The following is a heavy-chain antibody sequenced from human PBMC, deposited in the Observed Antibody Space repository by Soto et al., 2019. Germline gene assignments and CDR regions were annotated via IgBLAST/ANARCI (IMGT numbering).Heavy chain of an antibody. Sequence: PGGSLRLSCAASGFTLSTYAMHWVRQAPGKGPEWVAVISEDGSNKYYADCVKGRFTISRDISKDTLYLQMDSLRSEDTAVYSCARVRLLTLSDFYYGMDVWGQGTTVTVSS. D-gene: IGHD4-17*01. CDR1: GFTLSTYA. V-gene: IGHV3-30-3*01. J-gene: IGHJ6*02. CDR2: ISEDGSNK. CDR3: ARVRLLTLSDFYYGMDV.